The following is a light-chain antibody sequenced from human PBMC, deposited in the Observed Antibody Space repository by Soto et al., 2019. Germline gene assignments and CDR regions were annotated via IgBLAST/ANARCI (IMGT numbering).Light chain of an antibody. Sequence: EIVLTQSPATLSLSPGERATLSCRASQSVSSYLAWYQQKPGQAPRLLIYDASNRATGIPARFSGSGSGTDFTLTISSLEPEDFAVYYCQQRSNSIFTVGPATKVDIK. V-gene: IGKV3-11*01. J-gene: IGKJ3*01. CDR1: QSVSSY. CDR3: QQRSNSIFT. CDR2: DAS.